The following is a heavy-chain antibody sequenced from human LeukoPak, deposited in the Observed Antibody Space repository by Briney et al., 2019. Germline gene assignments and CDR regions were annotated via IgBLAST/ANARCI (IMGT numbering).Heavy chain of an antibody. Sequence: GASVKVSCKASGNTFTGYFMHWVRQAPGQGLEWMGWINPNNGGTNYAQKFQGRVTMTRDTSISTAYMDLSSLRSDDTAVYYCARDLDYGARYYFDYWGQGTLVTVSS. CDR2: INPNNGGT. J-gene: IGHJ4*02. D-gene: IGHD4-17*01. CDR3: ARDLDYGARYYFDY. CDR1: GNTFTGYF. V-gene: IGHV1-2*02.